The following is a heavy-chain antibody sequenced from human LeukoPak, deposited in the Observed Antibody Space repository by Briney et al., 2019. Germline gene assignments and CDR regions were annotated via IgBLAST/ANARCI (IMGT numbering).Heavy chain of an antibody. J-gene: IGHJ3*01. V-gene: IGHV4-61*01. CDR2: ISYSGST. CDR1: GDYVSSGTYY. CDR3: AREPNV. Sequence: PSETLSHTCTVSGDYVSSGTYYWSWVRQPPGKGLEWIGFISYSGSTNYNPSLKSRITISVDMSKNQFSLKVRSVTAADTAVYYCAREPNVWGEGTMVPVSS.